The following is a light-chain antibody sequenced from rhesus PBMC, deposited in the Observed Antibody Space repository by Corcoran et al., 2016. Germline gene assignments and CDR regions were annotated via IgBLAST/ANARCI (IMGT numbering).Light chain of an antibody. Sequence: DIQMTQSPSSLSASVGDTVTITCRASQSISSWLAWYQQEPGKAPILLFYKASSLLSGVPSRFSGSGSGTDFTLTISSLQSEDFATYYCLQYASSPYSFGQGTKVEIK. CDR2: KAS. CDR3: LQYASSPYS. V-gene: IGKV1-22*01. CDR1: QSISSW. J-gene: IGKJ2*01.